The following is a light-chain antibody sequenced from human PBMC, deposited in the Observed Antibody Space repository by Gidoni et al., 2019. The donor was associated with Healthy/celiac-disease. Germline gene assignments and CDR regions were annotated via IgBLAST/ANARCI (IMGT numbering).Light chain of an antibody. CDR2: WAS. Sequence: DIVMTQSPDSLGVSLGERATINCKSSQSVLYSSNNKNYLAWYQQKPGQPPKLLIYWASTRESGVPDRISGSGSGTDFTLTISSLQAEDVAVYYCQQYYSTPPTFXQXTKVEIK. CDR1: QSVLYSSNNKNY. J-gene: IGKJ1*01. V-gene: IGKV4-1*01. CDR3: QQYYSTPPT.